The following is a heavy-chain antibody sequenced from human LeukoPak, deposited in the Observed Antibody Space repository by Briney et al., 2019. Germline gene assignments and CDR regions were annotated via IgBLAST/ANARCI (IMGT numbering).Heavy chain of an antibody. CDR1: GFTFSSYA. D-gene: IGHD3/OR15-3a*01. J-gene: IGHJ3*02. CDR2: ISSSSSYI. CDR3: ARVSGTGAFDI. V-gene: IGHV3-21*01. Sequence: PGGSLRLSCAASGFTFSSYAMSWVRQAPGKGLEWVSSISSSSSYIYYADSVKGRFTISRDNAKNSLYLQMNSLRAEDTAVYYCARVSGTGAFDIWGQGTMVTVSS.